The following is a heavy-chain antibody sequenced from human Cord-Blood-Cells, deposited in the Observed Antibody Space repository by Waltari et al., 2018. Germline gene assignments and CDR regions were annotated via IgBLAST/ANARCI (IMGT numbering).Heavy chain of an antibody. CDR2: IYSGGST. CDR3: AVTTGAYAFDI. Sequence: EVQLVESGGGLVQPGGSLRLSGAASGFTVSSNYMSWVRQAPGKGLEWVSVIYSGGSTYYADSVKGRFTISRHNSKNTLYLQMNSLRAEDTAVYYCAVTTGAYAFDIWGQGTMVTVSS. D-gene: IGHD1-1*01. V-gene: IGHV3-53*04. J-gene: IGHJ3*02. CDR1: GFTVSSNY.